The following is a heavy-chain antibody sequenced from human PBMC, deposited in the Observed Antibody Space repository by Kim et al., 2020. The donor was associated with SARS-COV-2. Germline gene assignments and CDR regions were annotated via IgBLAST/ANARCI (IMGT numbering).Heavy chain of an antibody. J-gene: IGHJ6*03. CDR3: ARGSRMKAVRGVIGKDYYYMDV. Sequence: SETLSLTCAVYGGSFSGYYWSWIRQPPGKGLEWIGEINHSGSTNYNPSLKSRVTISVDTSKNQFSLKLSSVTAADTAVYYCARGSRMKAVRGVIGKDYYYMDVWGKGTTVTVSS. D-gene: IGHD3-10*01. CDR1: GGSFSGYY. CDR2: INHSGST. V-gene: IGHV4-34*01.